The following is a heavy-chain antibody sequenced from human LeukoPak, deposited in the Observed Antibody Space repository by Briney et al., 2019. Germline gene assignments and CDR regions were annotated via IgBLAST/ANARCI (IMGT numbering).Heavy chain of an antibody. CDR1: GYSISSGYF. V-gene: IGHV4-61*01. J-gene: IGHJ3*02. CDR2: IYYSGST. CDR3: ASAVGATSYAFDI. Sequence: SETLSLTCTVSGYSISSGYFWGWIRQPPGKGLEWIGYIYYSGSTNYNPSLKSRVTISLDTSKNQFSLKPSSVTAADTAMYYCASAVGATSYAFDIWGQGTMVTVSS. D-gene: IGHD1-26*01.